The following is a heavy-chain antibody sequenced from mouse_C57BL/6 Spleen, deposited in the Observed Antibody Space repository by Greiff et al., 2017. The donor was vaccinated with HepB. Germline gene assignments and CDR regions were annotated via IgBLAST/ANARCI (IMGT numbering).Heavy chain of an antibody. D-gene: IGHD2-3*01. CDR2: FYPGSGGI. CDR1: GYTFTEYS. V-gene: IGHV1-62-2*01. Sequence: VQLQQSGAELVKPGASVKLSCKASGYTFTEYSIHWVKQRPGQGLEWIGWFYPGSGGIKYNEKFKDKATLTADKSSSTAYMELSRLTSEDSAVYFGERHEDTWYDDHWDFDVWGKGTTVTVAS. CDR3: ERHEDTWYDDHWDFDV. J-gene: IGHJ1*03.